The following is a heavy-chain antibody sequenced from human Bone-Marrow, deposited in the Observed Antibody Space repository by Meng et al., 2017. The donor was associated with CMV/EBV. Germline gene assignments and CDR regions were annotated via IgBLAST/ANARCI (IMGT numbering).Heavy chain of an antibody. Sequence: SETLSLTCAVYGGSFSGYYWSWIRQPPGKGLEWIGEINHSGSTNYNPSLKSRVTISVDTSKNQFSLQLNSVTPEDTAVYYCARDPEADYSAFDIWGQGIMVTVSS. CDR2: INHSGST. J-gene: IGHJ3*02. CDR1: GGSFSGYY. D-gene: IGHD2-15*01. CDR3: ARDPEADYSAFDI. V-gene: IGHV4-34*01.